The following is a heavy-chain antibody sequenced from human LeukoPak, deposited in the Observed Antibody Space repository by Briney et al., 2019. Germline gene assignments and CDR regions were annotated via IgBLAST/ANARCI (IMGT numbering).Heavy chain of an antibody. Sequence: PGGSLRLSGAGSGITLSNYGMSWVRQAPGKGLEWVAGISDSGGRTNYADSVKGRFTISRDNPKNTLDLQMNSLRAEDTAVYFCAKRGVVIRVILVGFHKEAYYFDSWGQGALVTVSS. CDR3: AKRGVVIRVILVGFHKEAYYFDS. J-gene: IGHJ4*02. V-gene: IGHV3-23*01. D-gene: IGHD3-22*01. CDR1: GITLSNYG. CDR2: ISDSGGRT.